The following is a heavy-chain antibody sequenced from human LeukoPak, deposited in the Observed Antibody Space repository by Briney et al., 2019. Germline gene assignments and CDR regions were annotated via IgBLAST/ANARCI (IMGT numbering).Heavy chain of an antibody. D-gene: IGHD3-10*01. CDR3: AREIFHGSGSPRMDV. CDR2: MSISGSTI. Sequence: GGSLRLSCVASGFTFSDYSMNWVRQAPGRGLEYIAYMSISGSTIKYAESMKGRFTISRDNAQDSLFLHMNSLRAEDTAVYYCAREIFHGSGSPRMDVWGQGTTVTVSS. J-gene: IGHJ6*02. V-gene: IGHV3-48*04. CDR1: GFTFSDYS.